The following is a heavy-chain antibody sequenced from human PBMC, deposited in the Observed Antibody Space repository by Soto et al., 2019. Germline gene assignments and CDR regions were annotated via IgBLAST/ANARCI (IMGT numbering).Heavy chain of an antibody. D-gene: IGHD3-22*01. CDR2: IGIGSSTK. CDR3: ARDQLYYNDISGRPLNAFDV. J-gene: IGHJ3*01. CDR1: GFTFRNYG. Sequence: EVDLVESGGGLVQSGGSLRLSCAASGFTFRNYGMNWVRQAPGKGLEWVSYIGIGSSTKYYADSVKGRFTISRDNAKNSLYLQMNSLRAEDTAVYYCARDQLYYNDISGRPLNAFDVWGQWTMVTVSS. V-gene: IGHV3-48*01.